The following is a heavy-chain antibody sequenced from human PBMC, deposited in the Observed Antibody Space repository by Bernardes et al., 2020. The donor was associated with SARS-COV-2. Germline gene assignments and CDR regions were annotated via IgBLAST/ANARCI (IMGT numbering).Heavy chain of an antibody. D-gene: IGHD3-16*01. CDR2: IFPSGAT. CDR3: ATTNYDYIRGSYLGAFDY. J-gene: IGHJ4*02. CDR1: GVSLNSGYYY. V-gene: IGHV4-61*02. Sequence: SETLSLTCIVSGVSLNSGYYYWNWLRQPAGKGLEWFVRIFPSGATFYNPSLKRRVTISVDTSKRHLSLKLQSVTAADSAVYYCATTNYDYIRGSYLGAFDYWGQGALVTVSS.